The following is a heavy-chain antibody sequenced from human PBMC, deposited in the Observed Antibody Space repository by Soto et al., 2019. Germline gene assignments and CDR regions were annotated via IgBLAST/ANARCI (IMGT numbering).Heavy chain of an antibody. D-gene: IGHD4-17*01. CDR3: AKDLYGDNGIDY. CDR2: ISYDGSNK. CDR1: GFTFSSYG. Sequence: VGSLGLSCAASGFTFSSYGMHWVRQAPGKGLEWVAVISYDGSNKYYADSVKGRFTISRDNSKNTLYLQMNSLRAEDTAVYYCAKDLYGDNGIDYWGQGTLVTVSS. J-gene: IGHJ4*02. V-gene: IGHV3-30*18.